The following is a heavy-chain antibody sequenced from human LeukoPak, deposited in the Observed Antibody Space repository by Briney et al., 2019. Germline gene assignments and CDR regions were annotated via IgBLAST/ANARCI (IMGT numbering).Heavy chain of an antibody. J-gene: IGHJ4*02. CDR1: GFSFTDSW. CDR2: IFPGDSDT. CDR3: ARQSSDRGKYYFDY. Sequence: GESLKISCKTSGFSFTDSWIGWVRQMPGKGLQLMGIIFPGDSDTRYSPSFQGQVTISADKSISTAYLQWSSLKASDTAMYYCARQSSDRGKYYFDYWGQGTLVTVSS. V-gene: IGHV5-51*01. D-gene: IGHD3-10*01.